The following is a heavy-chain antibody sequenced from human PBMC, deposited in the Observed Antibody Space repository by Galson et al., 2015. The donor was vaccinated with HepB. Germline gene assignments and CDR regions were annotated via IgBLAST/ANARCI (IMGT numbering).Heavy chain of an antibody. CDR3: ASSTFGAAGPFDI. CDR1: GFTFSTYT. J-gene: IGHJ3*02. D-gene: IGHD3-10*01. Sequence: SLRLSCAASGFTFSTYTKNWVRQAPGKGLEWVSYISSGSNTIYYAVSVKGRFTISRDNAKNSLYLQMNSLRDEDTAVYYCASSTFGAAGPFDIWGQGTMVTVSS. V-gene: IGHV3-48*02. CDR2: ISSGSNTI.